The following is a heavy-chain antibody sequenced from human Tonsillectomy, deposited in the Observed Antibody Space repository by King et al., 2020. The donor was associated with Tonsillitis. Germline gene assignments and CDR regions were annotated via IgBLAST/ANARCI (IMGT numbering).Heavy chain of an antibody. D-gene: IGHD3-9*01. V-gene: IGHV3-23*04. CDR2: ISGSGGST. Sequence: VQLVESGGDLVQRGGSLRLSCAASGFTFSSYAMSWVRQAPGKGLEWVSAISGSGGSTYYADSVKGRFTISRDNSKNTLYLQMNSLRAEDTAVYYCAKGGATKTGYLAPFDYWGQGTLVTVSS. CDR1: GFTFSSYA. CDR3: AKGGATKTGYLAPFDY. J-gene: IGHJ4*02.